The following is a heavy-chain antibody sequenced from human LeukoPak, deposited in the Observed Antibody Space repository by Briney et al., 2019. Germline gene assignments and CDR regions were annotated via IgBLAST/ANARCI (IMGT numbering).Heavy chain of an antibody. CDR3: ARGGSGYYPSTLTG. D-gene: IGHD3-22*01. Sequence: GGSLRLSCATSGFNLSSYWMHWVRQVPGKGLEWVANIKQDGSEKYYVDSVKGRFTISRDNAKNSLYLQMNSLRAEDTAVYYCARGGSGYYPSTLTGWGQGTLVTVSS. J-gene: IGHJ4*02. CDR1: GFNLSSYW. V-gene: IGHV3-7*01. CDR2: IKQDGSEK.